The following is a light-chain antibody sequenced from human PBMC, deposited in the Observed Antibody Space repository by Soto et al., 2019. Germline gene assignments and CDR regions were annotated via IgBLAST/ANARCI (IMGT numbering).Light chain of an antibody. Sequence: EIVLTQSTRTLSLSPGESHTLLRSPRQSVSSYLAWYQQKPGQAPSLLIYDASNRATGIPARFSGSGSGTDFTLTISSLEPEDLAVYYCQQRSNWPPITFGQGTRLEIK. J-gene: IGKJ5*01. CDR3: QQRSNWPPIT. V-gene: IGKV3-11*01. CDR1: QSVSSY. CDR2: DAS.